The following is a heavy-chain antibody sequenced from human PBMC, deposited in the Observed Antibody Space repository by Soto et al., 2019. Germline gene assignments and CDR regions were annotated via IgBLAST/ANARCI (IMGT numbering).Heavy chain of an antibody. Sequence: SETLSLTCTVSGGSISSGDYYWSWIRQPPGKGLEWIGYIYYSGSTYYNPSLKSRVTISVDTSKNQFSLKLSSVTAADTAVYYCARHYYDSSGYVDYCGQGTLVTVSS. D-gene: IGHD3-22*01. J-gene: IGHJ4*02. V-gene: IGHV4-30-4*01. CDR3: ARHYYDSSGYVDY. CDR2: IYYSGST. CDR1: GGSISSGDYY.